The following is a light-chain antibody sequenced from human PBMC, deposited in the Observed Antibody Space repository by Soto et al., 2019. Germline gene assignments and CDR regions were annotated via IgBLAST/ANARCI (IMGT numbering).Light chain of an antibody. Sequence: VMTQSPATLSLSPGGRATLPCRASQTVSSNLAWYQQKPGQAPRLLIYATSPRATGTPDRFSGSGSGTGFTPTTSRLEPEDFAVYFCQQYGNSPVTFGGGTKVDIK. CDR3: QQYGNSPVT. V-gene: IGKV3-20*01. CDR2: ATS. J-gene: IGKJ4*01. CDR1: QTVSSN.